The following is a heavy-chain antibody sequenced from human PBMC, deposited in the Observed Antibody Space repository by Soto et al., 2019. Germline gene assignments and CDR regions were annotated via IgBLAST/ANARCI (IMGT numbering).Heavy chain of an antibody. CDR1: GYTFTSYG. Sequence: QVQLVQSGAEVKKPGASVKVSCKASGYTFTSYGISWVRQAPGQGLEWMGWISGYNGNTKYAQKLQGRVTMTTDTSTSTDDMEMRSIRSNDTTVYYCARDLGGQIVDYWGQGTLVTVSS. J-gene: IGHJ4*02. CDR3: ARDLGGQIVDY. D-gene: IGHD3-3*01. CDR2: ISGYNGNT. V-gene: IGHV1-18*01.